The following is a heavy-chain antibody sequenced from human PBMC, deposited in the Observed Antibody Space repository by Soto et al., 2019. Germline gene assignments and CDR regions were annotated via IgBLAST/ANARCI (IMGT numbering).Heavy chain of an antibody. CDR1: GASLSTSAYY. V-gene: IGHV4-31*03. Sequence: QVQLQESGPGLVKPSQTLSLTCTVSGASLSTSAYYWSWIRQHPGKGLEWIGYIYYSGSTFYNPSLMSRVTILVDTSKYQFSLKMTSVTAADTAVYYCARHVSAVGRRGYFGYWGLGTLVTVSS. J-gene: IGHJ4*02. CDR3: ARHVSAVGRRGYFGY. D-gene: IGHD5-18*01. CDR2: IYYSGST.